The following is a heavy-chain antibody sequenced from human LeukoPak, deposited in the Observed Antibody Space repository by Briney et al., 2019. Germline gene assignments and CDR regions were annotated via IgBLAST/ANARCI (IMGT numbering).Heavy chain of an antibody. V-gene: IGHV4-59*08. CDR1: GGSISSYY. J-gene: IGHJ5*02. CDR2: IYYSGST. Sequence: PSETLSLTCTVSGGSISSYYWSWIRQPPGKGLEWIGYIYYSGSTNYNPSLKSRVTISVDTSENQFSLKLSSVTAADTAVYYCARHLLWFGEFSNWFDPWGQGTLVTVSS. D-gene: IGHD3-10*01. CDR3: ARHLLWFGEFSNWFDP.